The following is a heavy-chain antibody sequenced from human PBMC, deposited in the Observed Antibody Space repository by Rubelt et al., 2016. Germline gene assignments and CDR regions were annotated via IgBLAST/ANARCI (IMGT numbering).Heavy chain of an antibody. V-gene: IGHV3-30*14. CDR2: LSYDGSNK. CDR1: GFMFSNHA. J-gene: IGHJ3*02. Sequence: VQLLESGGDLVQPGGSLRLSCAASGFMFSNHAMHWVRQAPGKGLEWEAVLSYDGSNKYYADSVKGKFTISRDNSKNTLYLQMGSLSAEDMAVYYCAGGRAFDIWGQGTMVTVSS. CDR3: AGGRAFDI.